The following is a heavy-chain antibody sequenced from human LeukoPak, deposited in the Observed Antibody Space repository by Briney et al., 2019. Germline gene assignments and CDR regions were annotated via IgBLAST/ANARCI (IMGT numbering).Heavy chain of an antibody. CDR2: IGEEKSDSWT. CDR3: ARAGVISGWDY. Sequence: GGSLRLSCAASGFTFSNYPMGWVRQAPGKGLEWLSAIGEEKSDSWTKSADSVKGRFTISRDNSENALYLQMDSLTVEDTAVYYCARAGVISGWDYWGQGVLVTVSS. D-gene: IGHD3-3*02. V-gene: IGHV3-23*01. J-gene: IGHJ4*02. CDR1: GFTFSNYP.